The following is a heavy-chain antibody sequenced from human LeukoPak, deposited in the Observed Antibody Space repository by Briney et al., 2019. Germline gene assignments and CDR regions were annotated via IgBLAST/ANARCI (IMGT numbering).Heavy chain of an antibody. CDR3: AREKTTPEAVFDY. J-gene: IGHJ4*02. D-gene: IGHD4-11*01. CDR2: IYYSGST. V-gene: IGHV4-31*03. CDR1: GGSISSGGYY. Sequence: PSETLSLTCTVSGGSISSGGYYWRWIRQHPGQGLEWIGYIYYSGSTYYNPSLKSRVTISVDTSKNQFSLKLSSVTAADTAVYYCAREKTTPEAVFDYWGQGTLVTVSS.